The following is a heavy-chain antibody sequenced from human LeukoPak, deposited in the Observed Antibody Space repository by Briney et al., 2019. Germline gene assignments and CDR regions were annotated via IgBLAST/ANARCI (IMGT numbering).Heavy chain of an antibody. Sequence: GRSLRLSCAASGFTFSSYAMHWVRQAPGKGLEWVAVISYDGSNKYYADSVKGRFTISRDNSKNTLYLQMNSLRAEDTAVYYCAKGGWLDDLGQGALVTVSS. CDR2: ISYDGSNK. J-gene: IGHJ4*02. CDR3: AKGGWLDD. CDR1: GFTFSSYA. D-gene: IGHD6-19*01. V-gene: IGHV3-30*04.